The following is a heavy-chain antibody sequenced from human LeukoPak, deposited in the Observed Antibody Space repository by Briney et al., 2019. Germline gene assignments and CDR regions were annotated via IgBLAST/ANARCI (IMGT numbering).Heavy chain of an antibody. V-gene: IGHV3-11*01. CDR3: ARALLFKEGTYYDFWSGQLNWFDP. J-gene: IGHJ5*02. D-gene: IGHD3-3*01. Sequence: GGSLRLSCAASGFTFSDYYMSWIRQAPGKGLEWVSYISSTGSTIYYADPVKGRFTISRDNAKNSLYLQMNSLRAEDTAVYYCARALLFKEGTYYDFWSGQLNWFDPWGQGTLVTVSS. CDR2: ISSTGSTI. CDR1: GFTFSDYY.